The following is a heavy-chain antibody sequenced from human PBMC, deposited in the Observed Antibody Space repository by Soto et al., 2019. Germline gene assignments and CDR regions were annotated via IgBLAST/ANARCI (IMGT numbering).Heavy chain of an antibody. CDR2: IYWNDDK. J-gene: IGHJ2*01. D-gene: IGHD6-19*01. V-gene: IGHV2-5*01. Sequence: QITLKESGPTLVKPTQTLTLTCTFSGFSLSTSGVGVGWIRQPPGKALEWLALIYWNDDKRYSPSLKSRLTITKDTSKNQVVRTMTNMDPVDTATYYCAHIAGSGWYWYFDLWGRGTLVTVSS. CDR1: GFSLSTSGVG. CDR3: AHIAGSGWYWYFDL.